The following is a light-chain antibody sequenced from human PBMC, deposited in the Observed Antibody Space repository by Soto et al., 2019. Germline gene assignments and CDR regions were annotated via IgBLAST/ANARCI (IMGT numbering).Light chain of an antibody. CDR2: KAS. Sequence: DIQMTHSPSTLSASVGDRVTITCRASQSISSWLAWYQQKPGKAPKLLIYKASSLESGVPSRFSGSGSGTEFTLTISSLQPDDFATYYCQHYNSYWTFGQGTKVEIK. CDR1: QSISSW. J-gene: IGKJ1*01. CDR3: QHYNSYWT. V-gene: IGKV1-5*03.